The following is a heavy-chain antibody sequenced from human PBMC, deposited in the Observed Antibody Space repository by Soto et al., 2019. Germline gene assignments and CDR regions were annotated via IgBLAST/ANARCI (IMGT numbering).Heavy chain of an antibody. J-gene: IGHJ6*01. Sequence: SVTLSLTCTVSGDSVTSGSHYWSWIRQPPGKGLEYIGYIFYSENTSYHPSLKSRVTISVDTSKNQFSLKLSSVTAADTALYYCARVXVEMATIGYYYSYGVDVWGQGTTVTVSS. CDR1: GDSVTSGSHY. CDR3: ARVXVEMATIGYYYSYGVDV. D-gene: IGHD5-12*01. V-gene: IGHV4-61*01. CDR2: IFYSENT.